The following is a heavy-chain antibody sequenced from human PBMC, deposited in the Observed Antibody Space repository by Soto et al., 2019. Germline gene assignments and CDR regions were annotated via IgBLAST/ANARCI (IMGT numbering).Heavy chain of an antibody. D-gene: IGHD6-13*01. CDR1: GFTASYNY. Sequence: PGGSLRLSCAASGFTASYNYMSWIRQAPGKGLEWVSVIYSGGDTYYADSVKGRFIISRDNSKNTVYLQMNSLRAEDTAVYYCAKGAAGGRSHGADYWGQGTLVTVSS. J-gene: IGHJ4*02. CDR2: IYSGGDT. CDR3: AKGAAGGRSHGADY. V-gene: IGHV3-53*01.